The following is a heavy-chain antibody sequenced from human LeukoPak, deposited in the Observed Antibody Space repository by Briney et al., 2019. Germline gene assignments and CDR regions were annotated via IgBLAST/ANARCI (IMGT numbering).Heavy chain of an antibody. V-gene: IGHV1-69*05. Sequence: GASVKVSCKASGGTFSSYAISCVRQAPGQGLEWMGGIIPIFGTANYAQKFQGRVTITTDESTSTAYMELSSLRSEDTAVYYCARTVSKWELLPIDYWGQGTLVTVSS. CDR3: ARTVSKWELLPIDY. CDR1: GGTFSSYA. D-gene: IGHD1-26*01. CDR2: IIPIFGTA. J-gene: IGHJ4*02.